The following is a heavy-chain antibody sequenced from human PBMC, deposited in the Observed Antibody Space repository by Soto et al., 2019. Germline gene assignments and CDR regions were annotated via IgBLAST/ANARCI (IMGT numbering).Heavy chain of an antibody. J-gene: IGHJ4*02. D-gene: IGHD4-17*01. V-gene: IGHV3-33*01. CDR3: ARGDYGDFESLDY. Sequence: QVQLVESGGGVVQPGRSLRLSCAASGFTFSSYCRHWVRQAPGKGLEWVAVIWYDGSNKYYADSVKGRFTISIDNSKNTLYLQMNSLRAEDTAVYYCARGDYGDFESLDYWGQGTLVTVSS. CDR1: GFTFSSYC. CDR2: IWYDGSNK.